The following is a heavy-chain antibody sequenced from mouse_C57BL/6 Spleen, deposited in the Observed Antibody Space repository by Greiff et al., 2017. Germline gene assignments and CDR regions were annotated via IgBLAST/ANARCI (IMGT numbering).Heavy chain of an antibody. Sequence: VQLQQSGPGLVQPSQSLSITCTVSGFSLTSYGVHWVRQSPGKGLEWLGVIWSGGSTDYNAAFISSLSISKDNSKSQVFFKMNSLQADDTALDYCASYYYGSSSCAYWGQGTLVTVSA. CDR1: GFSLTSYG. J-gene: IGHJ3*01. CDR2: IWSGGST. D-gene: IGHD1-1*01. CDR3: ASYYYGSSSCAY. V-gene: IGHV2-2*01.